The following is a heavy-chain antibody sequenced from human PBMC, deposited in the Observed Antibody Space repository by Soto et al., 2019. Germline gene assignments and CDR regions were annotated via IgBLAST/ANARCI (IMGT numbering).Heavy chain of an antibody. V-gene: IGHV4-39*01. Sequence: SETLSLTCTVSGGSISTSSYYWGWIRQPPGKGLEWIGSMYYSGSTYYNPSLKSRVTISGDTSKNQFSLKLRSGTAADTAAYYCARHEGDTPMAPFAYWGQGTLVTVSS. CDR3: ARHEGDTPMAPFAY. D-gene: IGHD5-18*01. CDR2: MYYSGST. CDR1: GGSISTSSYY. J-gene: IGHJ4*02.